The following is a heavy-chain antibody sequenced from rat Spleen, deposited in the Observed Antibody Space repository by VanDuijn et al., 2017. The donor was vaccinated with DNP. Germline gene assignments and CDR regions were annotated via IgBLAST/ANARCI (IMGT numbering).Heavy chain of an antibody. CDR3: ARHRTIMPYYYAMDA. CDR1: RITFSDHN. D-gene: IGHD1-12*01. J-gene: IGHJ4*01. CDR2: INTGGGNT. V-gene: IGHV5-25*01. Sequence: EVQLVETGGGLVQPGRSLKLSCAVSRITFSDHNMAWVRQAPTKGLEWVASINTGGGNTYYRDSVKGRFTISRDNAQSTLYLQMDSLRSEDTATYYCARHRTIMPYYYAMDAWGQGASVTVSS.